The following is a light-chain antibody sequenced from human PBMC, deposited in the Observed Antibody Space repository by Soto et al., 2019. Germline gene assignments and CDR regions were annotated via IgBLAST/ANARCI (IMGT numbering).Light chain of an antibody. Sequence: EVVLTQSPGTLSLSPGERASLSCRASQSVSNNYLAWYQQKPGQSPKLLIFGSSDRATGIPDRFSGSGSGTVVTLTISRLEPEDFAVYYCQQYGSSPPYTFGQLTKLEIK. V-gene: IGKV3-20*01. CDR1: QSVSNNY. J-gene: IGKJ2*01. CDR3: QQYGSSPPYT. CDR2: GSS.